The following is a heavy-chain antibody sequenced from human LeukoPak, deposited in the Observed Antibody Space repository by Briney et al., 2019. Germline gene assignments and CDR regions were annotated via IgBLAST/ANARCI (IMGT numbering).Heavy chain of an antibody. D-gene: IGHD3-9*01. CDR3: ARDDYDIVTGYYSMYSYGVDV. J-gene: IGHJ6*02. Sequence: GGSLRLSCAASGFTFSSYSMNWVRQAPGKGLEWVSSISSSSSYIYYADSVKGGFTISRDNAKNSLYLQMNSLRAEDTAVYFCARDDYDIVTGYYSMYSYGVDVWGQATAVTVSS. CDR1: GFTFSSYS. V-gene: IGHV3-21*01. CDR2: ISSSSSYI.